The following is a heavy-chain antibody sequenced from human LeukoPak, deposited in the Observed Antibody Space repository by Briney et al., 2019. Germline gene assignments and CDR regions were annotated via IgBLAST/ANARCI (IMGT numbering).Heavy chain of an antibody. CDR2: IKYDGTYT. CDR3: TRDEGATVATYRFDF. D-gene: IGHD4-23*01. CDR1: GFDFRNYY. J-gene: IGHJ4*02. Sequence: GGSVRLSCEASGFDFRNYYMSWDRQAPGKGLEWLANIKYDGTYTNYKDSVKGRLTLSRDNAKNSVYLQMNSLRAEDTAVYYCTRDEGATVATYRFDFWGRGTLVTVSS. V-gene: IGHV3-7*01.